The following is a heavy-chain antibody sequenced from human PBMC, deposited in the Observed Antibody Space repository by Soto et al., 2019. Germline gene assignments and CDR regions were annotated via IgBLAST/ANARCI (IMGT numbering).Heavy chain of an antibody. J-gene: IGHJ5*02. CDR1: DGSISSYY. V-gene: IGHV4-59*01. Sequence: SETLSLTCPVSDGSISSYYWSSIRQPPGKGLEWIGYIYYSGSTNYNPSLKSRVTTSVDTSKNQFSLKLSSVTAADTAVYYCARLEYYYDSSGYYFNWFDPWGQGTLVTVSS. CDR2: IYYSGST. CDR3: ARLEYYYDSSGYYFNWFDP. D-gene: IGHD3-22*01.